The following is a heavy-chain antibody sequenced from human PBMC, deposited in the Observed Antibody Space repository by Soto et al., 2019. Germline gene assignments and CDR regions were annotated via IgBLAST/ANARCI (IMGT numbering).Heavy chain of an antibody. J-gene: IGHJ4*02. D-gene: IGHD3-16*01. V-gene: IGHV3-21*01. Sequence: PGGSLRLSCAASGFTFSSYSMNWVRQAPGKGLEWVSSISSSSSYIYYADSVKGRFTISRDNAKNSLYLQMNSLRAEDTAVYYCATDIRGGLVYWGQGTLVTVSS. CDR3: ATDIRGGLVY. CDR2: ISSSSSYI. CDR1: GFTFSSYS.